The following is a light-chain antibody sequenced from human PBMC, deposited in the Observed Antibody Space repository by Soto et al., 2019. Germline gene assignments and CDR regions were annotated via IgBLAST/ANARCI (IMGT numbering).Light chain of an antibody. CDR3: VQDLHSPPWT. Sequence: DIVVTQSPLTLPVTPGETASISCRSSQSLLHSNGYNYLDWYLQKPGQSPQLLIYLGSNRASGVTDRFSGSGSGTDFTLKISRVEAEDVGVYYCVQDLHSPPWTFGQGTKVEIK. J-gene: IGKJ1*01. CDR1: QSLLHSNGYNY. V-gene: IGKV2-28*01. CDR2: LGS.